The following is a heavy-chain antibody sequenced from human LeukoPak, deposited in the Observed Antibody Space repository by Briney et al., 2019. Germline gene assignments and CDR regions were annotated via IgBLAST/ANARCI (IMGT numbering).Heavy chain of an antibody. CDR2: IYPGDSDT. J-gene: IGHJ4*02. D-gene: IGHD2-15*01. Sequence: GESLKISCKGSGYSCTSYWIGWVRQMPGKGLEWMGIIYPGDSDTRYSPSFQGQVTISADKSISTAYLQWSSLKASDTAMYYCARPPGGYCSGGSCYSEYYFDYWGQGTLVTVSS. V-gene: IGHV5-51*01. CDR3: ARPPGGYCSGGSCYSEYYFDY. CDR1: GYSCTSYW.